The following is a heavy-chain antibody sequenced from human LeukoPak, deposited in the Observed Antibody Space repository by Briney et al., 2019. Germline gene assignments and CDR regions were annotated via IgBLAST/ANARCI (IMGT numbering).Heavy chain of an antibody. CDR3: ARGGSPYYDILTGFPLDY. V-gene: IGHV4-34*01. CDR2: INHSGST. D-gene: IGHD3-9*01. J-gene: IGHJ4*02. CDR1: GGSFSGYY. Sequence: PSETLSLTCAVYGGSFSGYYWSWIRQPPGKGLEWIGEINHSGSTNYNPSLKSRVTISVDTSKNQFSLKLSSVTAADTAVYYCARGGSPYYDILTGFPLDYWGRGTLVTVSS.